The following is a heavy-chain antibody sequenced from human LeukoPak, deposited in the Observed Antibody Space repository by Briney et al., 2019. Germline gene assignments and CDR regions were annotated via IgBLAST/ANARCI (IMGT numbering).Heavy chain of an antibody. D-gene: IGHD1-14*01. J-gene: IGHJ4*02. CDR2: ISSNGADT. V-gene: IGHV3-23*01. CDR3: ANYRKPQGLDY. CDR1: RFAFSTYA. Sequence: GGSLRLSCAVSRFAFSTYALTWVRQAPGQGLEYVSTISSNGADTYYADSVKGRFTISRDNSKNTLYLQMTSLRVEDTAVYYCANYRKPQGLDYWGQGTLVTVSS.